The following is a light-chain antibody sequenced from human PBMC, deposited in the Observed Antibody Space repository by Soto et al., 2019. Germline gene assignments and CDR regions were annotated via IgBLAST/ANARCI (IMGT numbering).Light chain of an antibody. J-gene: IGLJ3*02. CDR3: SSYTNTFTWV. CDR1: SRDIGGNNY. V-gene: IGLV2-14*01. CDR2: VVS. Sequence: QSALTQPASVSGSPGQSITISCSGTSRDIGGNNYVSWYQQHPDAAPKLIIYVVSYRPSGISNRFSGSKSGDTAALTISGLQPEDEADYYCSSYTNTFTWVFGGGTKLTVL.